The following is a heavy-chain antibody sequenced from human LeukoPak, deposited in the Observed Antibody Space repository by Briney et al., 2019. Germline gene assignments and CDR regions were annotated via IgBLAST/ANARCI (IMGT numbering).Heavy chain of an antibody. D-gene: IGHD3-3*01. CDR1: GYTFTSYG. CDR2: ISAYNGNT. V-gene: IGHV1-18*01. CDR3: ARDSSLPYYDFWSGYEGGAYNWFDP. Sequence: ASVKVSCKASGYTFTSYGINWVRQAPGQGLEWMGWISAYNGNTNYAQKLQGRVTMTTDTSTSTAYMELRSLRSDDTAVYYCARDSSLPYYDFWSGYEGGAYNWFDPWGQGTLVTVSS. J-gene: IGHJ5*02.